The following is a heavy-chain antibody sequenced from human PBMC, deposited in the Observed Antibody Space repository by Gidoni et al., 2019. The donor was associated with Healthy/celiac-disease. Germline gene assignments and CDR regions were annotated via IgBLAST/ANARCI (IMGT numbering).Heavy chain of an antibody. V-gene: IGHV4-34*01. D-gene: IGHD3-10*01. CDR1: GGSFSGYY. CDR2: INHSEST. J-gene: IGHJ5*02. Sequence: QVQLQPWGAGLLKPSETLSLTCAVYGGSFSGYYWRWIRQPPGKGLEWIGEINHSESTNYNPSLKRRVTISVDTSKNQFSLKLSCVTAADTAVYYCARGGVLLWFRELARHWWFDPWGQGTLVTVSS. CDR3: ARGGVLLWFRELARHWWFDP.